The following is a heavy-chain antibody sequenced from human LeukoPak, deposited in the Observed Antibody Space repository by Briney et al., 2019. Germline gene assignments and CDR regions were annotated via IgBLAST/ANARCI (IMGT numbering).Heavy chain of an antibody. CDR3: ARGTPPSRTGDGSWFDP. CDR2: IIPIFGIA. V-gene: IGHV1-69*04. CDR1: GGTFSSYA. Sequence: ASVKVSCKASGGTFSSYAISWVRQAPGQGLEWMGRIIPIFGIANYAQKFQGRVTITADKSTSTAYMELSSLRSEDMAVYYCARGTPPSRTGDGSWFDPWGQGTLVTVSS. D-gene: IGHD7-27*01. J-gene: IGHJ5*02.